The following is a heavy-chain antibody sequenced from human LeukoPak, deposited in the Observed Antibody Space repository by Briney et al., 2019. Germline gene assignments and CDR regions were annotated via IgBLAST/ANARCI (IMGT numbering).Heavy chain of an antibody. Sequence: ASVKVSCKASGGTFSSYAISWVRQAPGQGLEWMGGIIPIFGTANYAQKFQGRVTMTRNTSIRTAYMELSSLRSGDTAVYYCARGYCSGGSCYLFDYWGQGTLVTVSS. CDR2: IIPIFGTA. J-gene: IGHJ4*02. D-gene: IGHD2-15*01. CDR1: GGTFSSYA. V-gene: IGHV1-69*05. CDR3: ARGYCSGGSCYLFDY.